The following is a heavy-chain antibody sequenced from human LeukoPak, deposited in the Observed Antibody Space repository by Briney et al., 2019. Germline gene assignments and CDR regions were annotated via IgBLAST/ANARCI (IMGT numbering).Heavy chain of an antibody. CDR1: GGSIRSYY. J-gene: IGHJ6*02. Sequence: PSETLSLTCTVSGGSIRSYYWSWIRQPPGKGLEWIGYIYYSGSAKYNPSLKSRVTISVDTSKNQFSLRLSSVTAADTAVYYCATERPGIAAASPYYYYYGMDVWGQGTTVTVSS. CDR3: ATERPGIAAASPYYYYYGMDV. D-gene: IGHD6-13*01. V-gene: IGHV4-59*01. CDR2: IYYSGSA.